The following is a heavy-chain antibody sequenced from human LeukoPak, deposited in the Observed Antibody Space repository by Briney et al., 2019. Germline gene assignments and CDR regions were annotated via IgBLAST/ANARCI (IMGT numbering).Heavy chain of an antibody. V-gene: IGHV1-2*02. CDR3: ASLGGGYPLPFDY. CDR2: INPNSGGT. D-gene: IGHD3-16*02. CDR1: GYTFTGYY. J-gene: IGHJ4*02. Sequence: GASVKVSCKASGYTFTGYYMHWVRQAPGQGLEWMGWINPNSGGTNYAQKFQGRVTMTRDTSISTAYMELCRLRSDDTAVYYCASLGGGYPLPFDYWGQGTLVTVSS.